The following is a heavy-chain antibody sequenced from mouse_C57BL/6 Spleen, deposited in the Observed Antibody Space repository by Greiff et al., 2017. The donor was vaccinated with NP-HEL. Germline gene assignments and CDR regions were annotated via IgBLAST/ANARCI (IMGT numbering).Heavy chain of an antibody. CDR3: ARSVYYDPLRYFDY. CDR1: GYTFTSYW. Sequence: QVQLQQPGAELVMPGASVKLSCKASGYTFTSYWMHWVKQRPGQGLEWIGEIDPSDSYTNYIQQFKGKSTLTVDKSSSTAYMQLSSLTSADSADYYCARSVYYDPLRYFDYWGQGTTLTVSS. V-gene: IGHV1-69*01. D-gene: IGHD2-4*01. CDR2: IDPSDSYT. J-gene: IGHJ2*01.